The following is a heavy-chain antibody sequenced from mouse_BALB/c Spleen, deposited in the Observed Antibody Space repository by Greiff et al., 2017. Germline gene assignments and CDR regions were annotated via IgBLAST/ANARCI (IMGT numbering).Heavy chain of an antibody. CDR2: ISNSGST. V-gene: IGHV3-2*02. J-gene: IGHJ3*01. Sequence: DVKLQESGPGLVKPSQSLSLTCTVTGYSITSDYAWYCIRQFPGTKLEWMGDISNSGSTSYNPSLKSRISITRDTSKNQFFLQLNSVTTEDTATYYCTRAGPWFAYWGQGTLVTVSA. CDR1: GYSITSDYA. D-gene: IGHD4-1*01. CDR3: TRAGPWFAY.